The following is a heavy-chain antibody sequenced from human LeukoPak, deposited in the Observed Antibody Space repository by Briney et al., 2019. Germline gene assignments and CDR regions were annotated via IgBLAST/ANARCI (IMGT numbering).Heavy chain of an antibody. CDR3: ARMSMHSYVAEGHYWYNWFDP. CDR1: GDSMSGYY. V-gene: IGHV4-59*01. CDR2: IYYTGTT. D-gene: IGHD3-10*02. J-gene: IGHJ5*02. Sequence: SETLSLTCTVSGDSMSGYYWSWIRQSPGKGLDWIGHIYYTGTTTYNPSLKSRVSVSMDSSKNQFSLKVDSVTAADTAVYYCARMSMHSYVAEGHYWYNWFDPWGQGTLVTDSS.